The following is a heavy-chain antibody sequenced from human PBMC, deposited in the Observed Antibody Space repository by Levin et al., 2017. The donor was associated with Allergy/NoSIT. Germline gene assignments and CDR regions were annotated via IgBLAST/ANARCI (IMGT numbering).Heavy chain of an antibody. V-gene: IGHV4-4*02. CDR1: GGSISSSNW. Sequence: SETLSLTCAVSGGSISSSNWWSWVRQSPGKGLEWIGEIYHSGSINYNPSLKSRVTFSVDKSKNQFSLKLRSVTAADTAVYYCAREGPITVIRGVYVNWGQGSLVTVSS. CDR3: AREGPITVIRGVYVN. J-gene: IGHJ4*02. D-gene: IGHD3-10*01. CDR2: IYHSGSI.